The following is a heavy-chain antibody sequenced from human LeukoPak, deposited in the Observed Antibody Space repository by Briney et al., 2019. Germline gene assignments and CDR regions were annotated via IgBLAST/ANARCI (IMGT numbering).Heavy chain of an antibody. V-gene: IGHV1-18*01. CDR1: GYTFTSYG. CDR3: ARDHLWFGELSGNWFDP. J-gene: IGHJ5*02. Sequence: GASVKVSCKASGYTFTSYGISWVRQAPGQGLEWMGWISAYNGNTNYAQKLQGRVTMTTDTSTSTAYMGLRSLRSDDTAVYYCARDHLWFGELSGNWFDPWGQGTLVTVSS. CDR2: ISAYNGNT. D-gene: IGHD3-10*01.